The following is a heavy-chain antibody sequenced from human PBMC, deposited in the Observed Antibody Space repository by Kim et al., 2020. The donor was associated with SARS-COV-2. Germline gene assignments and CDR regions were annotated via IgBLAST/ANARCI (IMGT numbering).Heavy chain of an antibody. J-gene: IGHJ6*02. CDR3: AKYCSGGSCYSYYYYGMDD. CDR2: INSDGSST. CDR1: GFTFSSYW. Sequence: GGSLRLSCAASGFTFSSYWMHWVRQAPGKGLVWVSRINSDGSSTSYADSVKGRFTISRDNAKNTLYLQMNSLRAEDTAVYYCAKYCSGGSCYSYYYYGMDDWGQGTTVTVSS. V-gene: IGHV3-74*01. D-gene: IGHD2-15*01.